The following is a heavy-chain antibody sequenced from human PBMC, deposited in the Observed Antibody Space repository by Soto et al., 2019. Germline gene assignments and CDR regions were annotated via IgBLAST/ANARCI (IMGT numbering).Heavy chain of an antibody. CDR3: ARSSTVTTEWWDDAFDI. V-gene: IGHV3-9*01. D-gene: IGHD4-17*01. CDR2: ISWNSGSI. CDR1: GFTFDDYA. J-gene: IGHJ3*02. Sequence: GGSLRLSCAASGFTFDDYAMHWVRQAPGKGLEWVSGISWNSGSIGYAYSVKGRFTNSRDNAKNSLYLPMNSLRAEDTALYYCARSSTVTTEWWDDAFDIWGQGTMVTVSS.